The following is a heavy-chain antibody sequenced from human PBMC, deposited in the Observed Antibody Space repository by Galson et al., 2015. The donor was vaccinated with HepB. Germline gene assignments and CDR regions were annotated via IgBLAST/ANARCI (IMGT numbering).Heavy chain of an antibody. CDR3: VRDCYGDNSGCGLDYFDY. D-gene: IGHD4-23*01. CDR1: GFTFSSYS. V-gene: IGHV3-48*01. Sequence: SLRLSCAASGFTFSSYSMDWVRQTPGKGLEWVSYISRDSGSIYYAESVKGRFTISRDNAKNSLYLQMNSLRVEDTAVYYCVRDCYGDNSGCGLDYFDYWGQGTLVTVSS. CDR2: ISRDSGSI. J-gene: IGHJ4*02.